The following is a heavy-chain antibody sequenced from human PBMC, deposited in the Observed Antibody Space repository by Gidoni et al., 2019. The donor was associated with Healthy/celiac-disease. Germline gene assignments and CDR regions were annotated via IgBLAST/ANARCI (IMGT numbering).Heavy chain of an antibody. CDR2: IYSGGST. D-gene: IGHD6-13*01. CDR1: GFTVSSNY. V-gene: IGHV3-53*01. J-gene: IGHJ3*02. CDR3: ASAAAGTFGAFDI. Sequence: EVQLVESGGGLIQPGGSLRLSCAASGFTVSSNYMSWVRQAPGKGLEWVSVIYSGGSTYYADSVKGRFTISRDNSKNTLYLQMNSLRAEDTAVYYCASAAAGTFGAFDIWGQGTMVTVSS.